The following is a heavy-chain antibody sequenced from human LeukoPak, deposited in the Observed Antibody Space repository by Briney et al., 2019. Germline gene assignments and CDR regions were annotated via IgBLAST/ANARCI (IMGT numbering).Heavy chain of an antibody. J-gene: IGHJ4*02. Sequence: PSESLSLTCTVSGGSISSYYWSWIRQPPGKGREWIGYIYYSGSTNYNPSLKSRVTISVDTSKNQFSLKLSSVTAADTAVYYCARGPTRYYFDYWGQGTLVTVSS. CDR3: ARGPTRYYFDY. CDR1: GGSISSYY. V-gene: IGHV4-59*01. CDR2: IYYSGST.